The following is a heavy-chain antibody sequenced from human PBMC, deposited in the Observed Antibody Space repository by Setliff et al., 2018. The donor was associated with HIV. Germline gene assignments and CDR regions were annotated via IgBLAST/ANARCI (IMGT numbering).Heavy chain of an antibody. V-gene: IGHV7-4-1*02. J-gene: IGHJ5*02. CDR1: GYNFENYA. CDR3: ARGLYGDYGGDLNWLDP. D-gene: IGHD4-17*01. CDR2: INANSGSP. Sequence: EASVKVSCKTSGYNFENYAINWVRQAPGQGLEWLGWINANSGSPTYALAFTGRFCFSVDTAVATAYLQINNLKTEDTAVYFCARGLYGDYGGDLNWLDPWGHGTRVTVSS.